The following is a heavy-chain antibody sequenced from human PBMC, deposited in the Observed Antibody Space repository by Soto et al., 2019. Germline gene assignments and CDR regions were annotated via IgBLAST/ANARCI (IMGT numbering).Heavy chain of an antibody. CDR3: VARGMNYDFMSGHQPLAH. D-gene: IGHD3-3*01. Sequence: SDTLSLTCSCHKLAFTDYFGTLVLQSPVRGLEWIGEINHRGGATYNPSLSSRVTISIETSKNHFSLSLRSLTAADTAAYYCVARGMNYDFMSGHQPLAHWGKGTMVNVSS. CDR1: KLAFTDYF. CDR2: INHRGGA. J-gene: IGHJ4*01. V-gene: IGHV4-34*01.